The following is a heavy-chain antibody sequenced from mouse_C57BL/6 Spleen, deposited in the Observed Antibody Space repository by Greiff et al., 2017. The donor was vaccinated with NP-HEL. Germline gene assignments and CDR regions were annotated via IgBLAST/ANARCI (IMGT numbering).Heavy chain of an antibody. CDR3: ARPYGSSRYFDV. Sequence: VQLKESGGGLVKPGGSLKLSCAASGFTFSDYGMHWVRQAPEKGLEWVAYISSGSSTIYYADTVKGRFTISRDNAKNTLFLQMTSLGSEDTAMYYCARPYGSSRYFDVWGTGTTVTVSS. D-gene: IGHD1-1*01. J-gene: IGHJ1*03. CDR2: ISSGSSTI. CDR1: GFTFSDYG. V-gene: IGHV5-17*01.